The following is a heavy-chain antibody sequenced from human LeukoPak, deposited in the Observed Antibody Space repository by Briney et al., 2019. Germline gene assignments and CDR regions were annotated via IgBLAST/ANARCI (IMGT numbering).Heavy chain of an antibody. D-gene: IGHD1-26*01. V-gene: IGHV4-59*08. CDR1: GGSISSYY. J-gene: IGHJ3*02. CDR3: ARHDWSYYGLHDAFDI. CDR2: IYYSGST. Sequence: KPSETLSLTCTVSGGSISSYYWSWVRQPPGKGLEWIGYIYYSGSTNYNPSLKSRVTISVDTSKNQFSLKLSSVTAADTAVYYCARHDWSYYGLHDAFDIWGQGTMVTVSS.